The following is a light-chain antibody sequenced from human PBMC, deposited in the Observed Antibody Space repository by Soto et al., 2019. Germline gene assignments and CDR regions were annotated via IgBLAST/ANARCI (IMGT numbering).Light chain of an antibody. CDR2: MAS. Sequence: DVQMTQSPSTLSASIGDTVTITCRASQTIVTWLAWYQQKPGRPPKLLIYMASILESRVPSRFSGRGSGTEFTLTISGLQSDDLGTYYCQQYNSYPKTFGEGTKLDI. CDR1: QTIVTW. J-gene: IGKJ2*01. CDR3: QQYNSYPKT. V-gene: IGKV1-5*03.